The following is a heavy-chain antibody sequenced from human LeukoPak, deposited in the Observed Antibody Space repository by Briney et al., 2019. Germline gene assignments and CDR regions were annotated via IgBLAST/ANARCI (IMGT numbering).Heavy chain of an antibody. CDR2: VSSSGSTI. CDR1: GFTFSDYY. Sequence: GGSLRLSCAASGFTFSDYYMSWIRQAPGKGLEWVSYVSSSGSTIYYADSVKGRFTISRDNAKNSLYLQMNSLRAEDTAVYYCARLSDAAMGPFDYWGQGTLVTVSS. J-gene: IGHJ4*02. CDR3: ARLSDAAMGPFDY. D-gene: IGHD5-18*01. V-gene: IGHV3-11*01.